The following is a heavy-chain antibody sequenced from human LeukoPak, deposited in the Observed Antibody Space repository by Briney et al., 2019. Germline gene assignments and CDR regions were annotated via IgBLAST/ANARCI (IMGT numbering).Heavy chain of an antibody. J-gene: IGHJ4*02. V-gene: IGHV1-2*02. Sequence: GASVKASCKGSGYTFTGYFIHWVRQAPGQGLEWMGWINPNTGGTIYAQNFQGRVTMTRDTSISTAYMDLTRLTSDDTAVYYCARPSLGTGATPSNYWGQGTLVTVSS. CDR1: GYTFTGYF. CDR2: INPNTGGT. D-gene: IGHD2-8*02. CDR3: ARPSLGTGATPSNY.